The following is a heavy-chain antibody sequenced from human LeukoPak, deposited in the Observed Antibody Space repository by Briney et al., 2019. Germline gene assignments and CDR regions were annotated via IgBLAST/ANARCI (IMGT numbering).Heavy chain of an antibody. CDR2: IIPIFGTA. Sequence: SVKVSCKASGGTFSSYAISWVRQAPGQGLEWMGRIIPIFGTASYAQKFQGRVTITTDESTSTAYMELSSLRSEDTAVYYCAREGPYYYDSSGYYGYYFDYWGQGTLVTVSS. CDR3: AREGPYYYDSSGYYGYYFDY. CDR1: GGTFSSYA. J-gene: IGHJ4*02. D-gene: IGHD3-22*01. V-gene: IGHV1-69*05.